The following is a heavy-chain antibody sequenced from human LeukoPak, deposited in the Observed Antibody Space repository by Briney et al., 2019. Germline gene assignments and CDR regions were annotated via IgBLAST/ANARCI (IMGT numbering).Heavy chain of an antibody. D-gene: IGHD3-3*01. CDR1: GGTFSSYA. Sequence: SVKVSCKASGGTFSSYAISWVRQAPGQGLEWMGGIIPIFGTANYAQKFQGRVTITADESTSTAYMELSSLRSEDTAVYYCARSDRHYDFWSGSQGGDWFDPWGQGTLVTVSS. J-gene: IGHJ5*02. CDR2: IIPIFGTA. V-gene: IGHV1-69*13. CDR3: ARSDRHYDFWSGSQGGDWFDP.